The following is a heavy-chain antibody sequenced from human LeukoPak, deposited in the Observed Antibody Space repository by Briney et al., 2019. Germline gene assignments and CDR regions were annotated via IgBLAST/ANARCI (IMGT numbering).Heavy chain of an antibody. Sequence: GGSLRLSCAASGFTFSDYYMSWIRQAPGKGLEWVSYISSSGSTIYYADSVKGRFTISRDNAKNSLYLQMNSLRAEDTAVYYCARGTFYDFWSGYYYHFDYWGQGTLVTVSS. J-gene: IGHJ4*02. CDR3: ARGTFYDFWSGYYYHFDY. CDR2: ISSSGSTI. D-gene: IGHD3-3*01. CDR1: GFTFSDYY. V-gene: IGHV3-11*04.